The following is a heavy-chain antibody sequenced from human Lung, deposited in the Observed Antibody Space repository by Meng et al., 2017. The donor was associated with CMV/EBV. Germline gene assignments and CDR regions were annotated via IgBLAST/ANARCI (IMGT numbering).Heavy chain of an antibody. J-gene: IGHJ5*02. CDR2: INPNSGGT. CDR3: ARVDCSSTSCYLLDGWFDP. D-gene: IGHD2-2*01. CDR1: GYTFTGYY. V-gene: IGHV1-2*02. Sequence: ASVKVSCKASGYTFTGYYMHWVRQAPGQGLEWMGWINPNSGGTNYAQKFQGRVTMTRDTSISTAYMELSRLRSDDTGVYYCARVDCSSTSCYLLDGWFDPWGQGXLVTVSS.